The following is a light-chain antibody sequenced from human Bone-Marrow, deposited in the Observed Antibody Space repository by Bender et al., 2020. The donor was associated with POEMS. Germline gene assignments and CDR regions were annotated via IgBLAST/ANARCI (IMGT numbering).Light chain of an antibody. Sequence: SYALTQPPSVSVSPGETARITCSADVLPEQYAYWYQQKPGLAPLLLIYKDIERPSGIPDRFSGSKSGTSASLAITGLQAEDEGDYYCQSYDNSLGGWVFGGGTKLTVL. CDR2: KDI. CDR1: VLPEQY. CDR3: QSYDNSLGGWV. V-gene: IGLV3-25*02. J-gene: IGLJ3*02.